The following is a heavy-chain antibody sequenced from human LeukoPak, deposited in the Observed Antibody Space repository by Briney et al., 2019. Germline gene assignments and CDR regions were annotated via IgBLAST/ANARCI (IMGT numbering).Heavy chain of an antibody. Sequence: GGSLRLSCAASGFTFNNYFMNRVRQAPGKGLEWVASTSSTSTYIYYVDSVRGRFTISRDNSKNTLYLQMNSLRAEDTAVYYCAKAFGGWDSSWFRDAFDIWGQGTMVTVSS. V-gene: IGHV3-21*04. J-gene: IGHJ3*02. CDR1: GFTFNNYF. CDR3: AKAFGGWDSSWFRDAFDI. D-gene: IGHD6-13*01. CDR2: TSSTSTYI.